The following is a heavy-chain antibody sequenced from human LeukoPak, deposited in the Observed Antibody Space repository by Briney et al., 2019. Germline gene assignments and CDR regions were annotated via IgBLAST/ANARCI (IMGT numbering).Heavy chain of an antibody. D-gene: IGHD3-22*01. CDR1: GGSIIGSY. J-gene: IGHJ4*02. Sequence: SETLSLTCTVSGGSIIGSYWTWIRQSPGKSLEYIGYIYNTVDVNYSPSLKSRVTISIDMSGNQFSLRLNSVTAADTALYYCARSRYYDSTGYNPTYYFDSWGQGALVTVSS. CDR3: ARSRYYDSTGYNPTYYFDS. CDR2: IYNTVDV. V-gene: IGHV4-59*01.